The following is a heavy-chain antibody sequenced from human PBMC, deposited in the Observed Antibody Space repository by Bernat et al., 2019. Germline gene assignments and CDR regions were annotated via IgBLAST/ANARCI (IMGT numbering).Heavy chain of an antibody. CDR2: ISYDGSNK. CDR1: GFTFSSYG. CDR3: AKDRLRYCTNGVCYYYGMDV. Sequence: QVRLVESGGCVVQPLRSLRLSCAASGFTFSSYGMHWVRQAPGKGLEWVAVISYDGSNKYYADSVKGRFTISRDNSKNTLYLQMNSLRAEDTAVYYCAKDRLRYCTNGVCYYYGMDV. J-gene: IGHJ6*01. V-gene: IGHV3-30*18. D-gene: IGHD2-8*01.